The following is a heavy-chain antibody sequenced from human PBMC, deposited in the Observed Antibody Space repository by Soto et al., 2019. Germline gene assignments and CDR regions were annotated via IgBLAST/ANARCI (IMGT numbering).Heavy chain of an antibody. V-gene: IGHV3-33*01. CDR3: ARGEITMMEIDAFDI. Sequence: RWSLELSCAASGVSFSIYGMHWVRQAPGKGLEWVAVIWYDGSNKYYADSVKGRFTISRDNSKNTLYLQMNSLRAEDTAVYYCARGEITMMEIDAFDIWGQGTMVTVSS. D-gene: IGHD3-22*01. CDR2: IWYDGSNK. CDR1: GVSFSIYG. J-gene: IGHJ3*02.